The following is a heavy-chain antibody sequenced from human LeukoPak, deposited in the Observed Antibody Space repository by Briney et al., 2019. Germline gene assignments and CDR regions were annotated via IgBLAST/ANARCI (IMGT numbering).Heavy chain of an antibody. D-gene: IGHD3-10*02. J-gene: IGHJ6*04. CDR3: AELGITMIGGV. CDR1: GFTFRTYA. CDR2: ISDSGGTT. Sequence: GGSLRLSCVASGFTFRTYAMSWVRQAPGKGLEWVSGISDSGGTTYYVDSVKGRFTISRDNAKNSLYLQMNSLRAEDTAVYYCAELGITMIGGVWGKGTTVTISS. V-gene: IGHV3-23*01.